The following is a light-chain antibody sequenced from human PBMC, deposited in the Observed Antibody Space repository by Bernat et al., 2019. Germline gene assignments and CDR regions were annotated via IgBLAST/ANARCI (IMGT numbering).Light chain of an antibody. CDR2: EVS. J-gene: IGLJ3*02. Sequence: QSALTQPPSASGSPGQSVTISCAGTSSDVGGYDYVSWYQRHPGKAPKLMIYEVSKRPSGVPNRFSGSKSGNTASLTVSGLQPEDEADYSCTSYTTSNTWVFGGGTKRTVL. V-gene: IGLV2-8*01. CDR1: SSDVGGYDY. CDR3: TSYTTSNTWV.